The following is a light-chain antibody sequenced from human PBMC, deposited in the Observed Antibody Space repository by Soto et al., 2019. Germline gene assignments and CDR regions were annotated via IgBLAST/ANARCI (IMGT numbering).Light chain of an antibody. CDR3: QQYGSSPWT. CDR1: QSLSSSY. J-gene: IGKJ1*01. Sequence: ESVLTQSPSSLSLSPGESATLSCGASQSLSSSYLAWYQQKAGQPPRLLMFRSSDRAAGVPDRFSGSGSGTDFTLTISDVQPEDFAVYYCQQYGSSPWTFGQGTKVDIK. V-gene: IGKV3-20*01. CDR2: RSS.